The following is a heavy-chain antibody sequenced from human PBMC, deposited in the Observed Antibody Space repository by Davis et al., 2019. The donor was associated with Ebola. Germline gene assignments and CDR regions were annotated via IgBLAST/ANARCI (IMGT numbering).Heavy chain of an antibody. J-gene: IGHJ6*02. CDR1: GYTFTSYG. D-gene: IGHD5-18*01. CDR3: ARYLGYSYGYYYYGMDV. V-gene: IGHV1-18*04. CDR2: ISAYNSNT. Sequence: AASVKVSCKASGYTFTSYGISWVRQAPGQGLEWMGWISAYNSNTNYAQKLQGRVTMTTDTSTSTAYMELRSLRSEDTAVYYCARYLGYSYGYYYYGMDVWGQGTTVTVSS.